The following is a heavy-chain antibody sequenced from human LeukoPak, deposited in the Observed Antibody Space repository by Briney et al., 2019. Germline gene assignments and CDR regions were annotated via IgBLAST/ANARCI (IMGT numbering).Heavy chain of an antibody. CDR2: IRSKAYGGTT. Sequence: GGSLRLSCTASGFIFGDYAMSWVRQAPGKGLEWVGFIRSKAYGGTTEYAASVKGRFTISRDDSKSIAYLQMNSLKTEDTAVYFCTRGGWYRGGAFPFDYWGQGTLVTVSS. D-gene: IGHD6-19*01. V-gene: IGHV3-49*04. CDR3: TRGGWYRGGAFPFDY. J-gene: IGHJ4*02. CDR1: GFIFGDYA.